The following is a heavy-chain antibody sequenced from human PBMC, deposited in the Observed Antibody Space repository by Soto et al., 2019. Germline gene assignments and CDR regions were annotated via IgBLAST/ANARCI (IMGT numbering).Heavy chain of an antibody. Sequence: EVHLVESGGGLVQPGGSLRLSCAASGFSVSNYYMSWVRQAPGKGLEWVSIIYSGGNTYYADSVKGRFTISRQNSKNTLYLQMNSLRTEETAVYYCARAFMADYYMDVWGKGTTVTVSS. D-gene: IGHD3-10*01. J-gene: IGHJ6*03. CDR2: IYSGGNT. CDR3: ARAFMADYYMDV. V-gene: IGHV3-53*04. CDR1: GFSVSNYY.